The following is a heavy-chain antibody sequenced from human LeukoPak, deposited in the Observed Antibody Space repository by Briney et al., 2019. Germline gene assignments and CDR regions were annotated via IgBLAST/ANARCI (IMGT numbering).Heavy chain of an antibody. CDR1: GFTFSRYG. CDR3: GRGTEYSMEGGDY. CDR2: IWYDGSNK. D-gene: IGHD6-6*01. Sequence: GGSLRLSCAASGFTFSRYGIHGVRQAPGKGLEWVAVIWYDGSNKYYADSVKGRFTISRDNSKNTLYLQMNSLRAEDTAVYYCGRGTEYSMEGGDYWGQGTLVTVSS. J-gene: IGHJ4*02. V-gene: IGHV3-33*01.